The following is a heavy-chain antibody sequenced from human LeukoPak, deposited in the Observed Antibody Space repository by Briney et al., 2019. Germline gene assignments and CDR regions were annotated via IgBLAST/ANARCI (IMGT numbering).Heavy chain of an antibody. Sequence: GGSLRLSCAVSGLTFRSFWMSWVRQAPGKGLEWVANINQDGSEKYFVDSVRGRFTISRDNSKNSLHLEMNTLGAEDTALYYCARERDGRFFDNGGQGPWSPSPQ. CDR1: GLTFRSFW. D-gene: IGHD5-24*01. V-gene: IGHV3-7*01. CDR2: INQDGSEK. CDR3: ARERDGRFFDN. J-gene: IGHJ4*02.